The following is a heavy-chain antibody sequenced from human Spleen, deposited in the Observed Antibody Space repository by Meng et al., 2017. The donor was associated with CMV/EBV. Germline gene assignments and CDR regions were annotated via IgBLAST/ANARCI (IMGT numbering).Heavy chain of an antibody. Sequence: GSLRLSCTVSGGSITGFYWGWIRQPPGKGLEYIGYISYSGSINRGPSLKSRLTMSVDTSKDQFSLNLSSATAADTAVYFCARLREGRNWNYFDRWGQGTLVTVSS. V-gene: IGHV4-59*01. J-gene: IGHJ4*02. CDR1: GGSITGFY. D-gene: IGHD1-1*01. CDR2: ISYSGSI. CDR3: ARLREGRNWNYFDR.